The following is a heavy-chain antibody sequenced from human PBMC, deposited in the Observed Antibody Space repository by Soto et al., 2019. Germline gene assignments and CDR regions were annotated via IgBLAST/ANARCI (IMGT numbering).Heavy chain of an antibody. CDR2: IYPGDSDT. V-gene: IGHV5-51*01. Sequence: GESLKISCKGSGYSFATYWIGWVRQMPGKGLEWMGIIYPGDSDTKYSPSFEGQVTMSVDKSISTAYLKWSSLKASDTAMYYCARIILGSHYHYYGMYVWGQGSKVPGSS. CDR3: ARIILGSHYHYYGMYV. J-gene: IGHJ6*02. CDR1: GYSFATYW. D-gene: IGHD3-10*01.